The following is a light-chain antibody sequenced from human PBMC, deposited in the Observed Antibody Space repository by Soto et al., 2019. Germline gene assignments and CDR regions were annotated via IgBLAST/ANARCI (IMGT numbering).Light chain of an antibody. Sequence: EIVLTQSPGTLSLSPGERATLSCRASQSVSSSYLAWYQQKPGQAPRLLIYGASSSATGIPDRFSGSGSGTDFTLTISRLEPEDFAVYYCQKYGSSPQTFGQGTKLEIK. J-gene: IGKJ2*01. CDR3: QKYGSSPQT. V-gene: IGKV3-20*01. CDR1: QSVSSSY. CDR2: GAS.